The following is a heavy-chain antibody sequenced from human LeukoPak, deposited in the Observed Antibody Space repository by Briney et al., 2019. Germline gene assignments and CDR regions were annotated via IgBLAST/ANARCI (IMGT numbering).Heavy chain of an antibody. D-gene: IGHD3-22*01. V-gene: IGHV4-61*02. CDR1: GGSINNNNYY. CDR2: IFSSGTT. CDR3: VRGYDTSGYLRAFDI. Sequence: SETLSLTCTVSGGSINNNNYYWNWIRQPAGKGLEWIGRIFSSGTTNVNPSLKSRVTISVDTSKNLLSLKLSSVTAADTAVYYCVRGYDTSGYLRAFDIWGQGTMVTVSS. J-gene: IGHJ3*02.